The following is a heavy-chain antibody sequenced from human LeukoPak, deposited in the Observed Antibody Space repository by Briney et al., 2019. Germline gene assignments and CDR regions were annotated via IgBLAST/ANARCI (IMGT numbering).Heavy chain of an antibody. CDR3: ARSFYVILIGDHQYFDY. Sequence: PGGSLRLSCAASGFTFTRYAISWLRQAPGKGLEWVSVIYRDGSSYYAESVKGRFTISRDNSKNTLYIQMNSLRAEDTAVYYCARSFYVILIGDHQYFDYWGQGTLVTVSS. V-gene: IGHV3-66*01. CDR1: GFTFTRYA. D-gene: IGHD3-9*01. CDR2: IYRDGSS. J-gene: IGHJ4*02.